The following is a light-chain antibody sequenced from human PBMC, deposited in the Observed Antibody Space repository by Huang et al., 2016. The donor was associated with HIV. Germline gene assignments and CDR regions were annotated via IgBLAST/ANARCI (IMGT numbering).Light chain of an antibody. J-gene: IGKJ1*01. V-gene: IGKV1-5*01. CDR1: QVISTS. Sequence: DTQLTQFPSSLSANVGNRVVLTCRAGQVISTSVAWYKQRPGKPPRLLIHGASALETGVPGRFSGSGSGTEFTLTISGLQPDDFATYFCQKYDSYPWTFGQGTRVEVK. CDR3: QKYDSYPWT. CDR2: GAS.